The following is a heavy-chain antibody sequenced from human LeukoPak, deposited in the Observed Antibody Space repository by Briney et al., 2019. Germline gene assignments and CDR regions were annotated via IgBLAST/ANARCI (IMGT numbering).Heavy chain of an antibody. CDR3: ARLREIPVFGVVTKSTSYFDY. D-gene: IGHD3-3*01. Sequence: GRSLRLSCAASEFTFSDYSMNSVRQAPGEGLEWVASISSSSRYIYYADSVKGRFTISRDNAKNSLYLQMNSLRAEDTAVYYCARLREIPVFGVVTKSTSYFDYWGQGTLVTVSS. CDR1: EFTFSDYS. CDR2: ISSSSRYI. V-gene: IGHV3-21*01. J-gene: IGHJ4*02.